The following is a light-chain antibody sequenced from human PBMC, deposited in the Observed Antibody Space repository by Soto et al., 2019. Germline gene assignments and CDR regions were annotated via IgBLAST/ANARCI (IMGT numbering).Light chain of an antibody. CDR1: QSVASNS. CDR2: GAS. J-gene: IGKJ2*01. Sequence: ETVLTQSPGTLSLSPGETATLSCRASQSVASNSLAWYQQKPGQAPRLLVYGASGRATDIPDRFSGHGSGTDFTLTINRLEPEDFAVYYCQNYDSSPYTFGQGTKLEIK. CDR3: QNYDSSPYT. V-gene: IGKV3-20*01.